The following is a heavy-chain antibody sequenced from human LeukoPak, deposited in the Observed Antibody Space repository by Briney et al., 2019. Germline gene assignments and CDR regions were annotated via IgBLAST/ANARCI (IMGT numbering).Heavy chain of an antibody. CDR3: ARTRYYYNSRSYGAPYYFDY. CDR2: FNHSGST. D-gene: IGHD3-10*01. J-gene: IGHJ4*02. CDR1: GGSLSGYS. V-gene: IGHV4-34*01. Sequence: TSSETLSLTCAVYGGSLSGYSWTWIRQPPGKGLEWIGEFNHSGSTNYNPSLKSRVTISVDTSKNQFSLKLSSVTAADTAVYYCARTRYYYNSRSYGAPYYFDYWGQGTLVTVSS.